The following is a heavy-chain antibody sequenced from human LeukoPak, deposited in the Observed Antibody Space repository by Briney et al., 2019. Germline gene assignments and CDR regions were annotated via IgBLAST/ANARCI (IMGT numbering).Heavy chain of an antibody. Sequence: GESLKISCKGSGYSSTSYWIGWVRQMPGKGLEWMGIIYPGDSDTRYSPSFQGQVTISADKSISTAYLQWSSLKASDTAMYYCASLRYDFWSGYRLGIYFDYWGQGTLVTVSS. CDR3: ASLRYDFWSGYRLGIYFDY. D-gene: IGHD3-3*01. CDR2: IYPGDSDT. J-gene: IGHJ4*02. V-gene: IGHV5-51*01. CDR1: GYSSTSYW.